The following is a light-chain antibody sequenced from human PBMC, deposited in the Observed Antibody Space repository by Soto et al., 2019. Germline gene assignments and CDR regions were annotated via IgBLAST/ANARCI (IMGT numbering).Light chain of an antibody. Sequence: QSVLTQPASVSGSPGQSITISCTGTSSDVGGYNYVSWYQQYLGKAPKLMIYEVTNRPSGVSNRFSGSRSGNTASLTISGLQAEDEADYYCSSYRSSSTPLVFGTGTKLTVL. CDR2: EVT. J-gene: IGLJ1*01. CDR3: SSYRSSSTPLV. CDR1: SSDVGGYNY. V-gene: IGLV2-14*01.